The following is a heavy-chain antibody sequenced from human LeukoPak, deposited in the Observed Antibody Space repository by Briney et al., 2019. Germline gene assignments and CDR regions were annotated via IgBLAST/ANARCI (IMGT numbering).Heavy chain of an antibody. CDR3: ARVVYDSSGYYYVY. CDR2: IYTSGST. Sequence: SETLSLTCTVSGGSISSYYWSWIRQPAGKGLEWIGRIYTSGSTHYNPSLKSRVTISVDTSKNQFSLKLSSVTAADTAVYYCARVVYDSSGYYYVYWGQGTLVTVSS. CDR1: GGSISSYY. J-gene: IGHJ4*02. D-gene: IGHD3-22*01. V-gene: IGHV4-4*07.